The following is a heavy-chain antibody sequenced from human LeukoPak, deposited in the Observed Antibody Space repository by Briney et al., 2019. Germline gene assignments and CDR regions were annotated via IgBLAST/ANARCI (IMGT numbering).Heavy chain of an antibody. CDR1: GFTFSTYT. D-gene: IGHD1-1*01. V-gene: IGHV3-48*01. Sequence: GGSLGLSCAASGFTFSTYTMNWVRQAPGKGLEWVSYISSSSATIYYADSVKGRFTISRDNAQNSLSLQMNSLRAEDTAVYYCARVGRNLEIGYWGQGTLVTVSS. CDR2: ISSSSATI. J-gene: IGHJ4*02. CDR3: ARVGRNLEIGY.